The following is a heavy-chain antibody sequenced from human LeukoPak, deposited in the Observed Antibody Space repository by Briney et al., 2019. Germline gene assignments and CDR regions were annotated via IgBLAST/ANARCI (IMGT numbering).Heavy chain of an antibody. D-gene: IGHD1-26*01. Sequence: EASVKVSCKASGYTFTSYDINWVRQAPGQGLEWMGIINPSGGSTSYAQKFQGRVTMTRDTSISTAYMELSRLTSDDTALYYCATDIVGARLAFDIWGQGTMVTVSS. V-gene: IGHV1-46*01. J-gene: IGHJ3*02. CDR3: ATDIVGARLAFDI. CDR2: INPSGGST. CDR1: GYTFTSYD.